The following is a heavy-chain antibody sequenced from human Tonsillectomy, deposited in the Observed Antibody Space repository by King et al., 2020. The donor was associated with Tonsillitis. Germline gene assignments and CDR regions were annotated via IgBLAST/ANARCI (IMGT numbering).Heavy chain of an antibody. CDR3: ARGSLGYCSGTSCYDSHSDAFDI. D-gene: IGHD2-2*01. V-gene: IGHV4-38-2*02. Sequence: QLQESGPGLVKPSETLSLTCTVSGYPISSAYYWGWIRQPPGKGLEWIGNIYHSGPTYYNPSLKSRVTISVDTSKNQFSLKLRSVTAADPAMYYCARGSLGYCSGTSCYDSHSDAFDIWGQGTMVTVS. CDR2: IYHSGPT. J-gene: IGHJ3*02. CDR1: GYPISSAYY.